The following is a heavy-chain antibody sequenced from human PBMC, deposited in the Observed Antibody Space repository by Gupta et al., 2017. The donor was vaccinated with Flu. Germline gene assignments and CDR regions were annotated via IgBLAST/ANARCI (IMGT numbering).Heavy chain of an antibody. CDR2: INPNSGDT. CDR3: ARDGDLTGQGYFDY. V-gene: IGHV1-2*02. J-gene: IGHJ4*02. Sequence: RQAPGQGLEWMGWINPNSGDTNYAQKFRGRVTMTRDTSISTAYMELSRLRSDDTAVYYCARDGDLTGQGYFDYWGQGTLVNVSS. D-gene: IGHD3-9*01.